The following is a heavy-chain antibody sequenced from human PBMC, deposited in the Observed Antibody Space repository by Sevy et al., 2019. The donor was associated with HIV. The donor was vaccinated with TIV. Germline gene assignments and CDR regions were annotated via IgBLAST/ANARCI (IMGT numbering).Heavy chain of an antibody. CDR3: TRSAAEAKNFYCGGDCYSDY. CDR1: GYTFTGYY. CDR2: INPNSGGT. V-gene: IGHV1-2*02. D-gene: IGHD2-21*02. Sequence: ASVKVSCKASGYTFTGYYLHWVRQAPGQGLEWMGWINPNSGGTNYAPKFQGRVTMTRDMSISTASMELSRLRSDDTAVYYCTRSAAEAKNFYCGGDCYSDYWGQGTLVTVSS. J-gene: IGHJ4*02.